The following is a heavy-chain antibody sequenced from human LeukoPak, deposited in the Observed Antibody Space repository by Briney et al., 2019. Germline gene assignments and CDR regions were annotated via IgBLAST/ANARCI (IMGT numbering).Heavy chain of an antibody. CDR3: AKFIAYSSGYYYMDV. J-gene: IGHJ6*03. D-gene: IGHD6-19*01. CDR1: GGSISGYY. CDR2: VYASGTT. V-gene: IGHV4-4*07. Sequence: SETLSLTCTVSGGSISGYYWSWIRQPAGKGLEWIGRVYASGTTEYDLSLKTRVTMSADTSTNQISLRLTSVTAADTAVYYCAKFIAYSSGYYYMDVWGKGTTVIVSS.